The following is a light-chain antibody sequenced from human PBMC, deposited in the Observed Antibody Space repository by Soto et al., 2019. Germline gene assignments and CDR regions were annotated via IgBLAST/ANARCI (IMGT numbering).Light chain of an antibody. CDR3: SSYAGNNNFV. CDR1: SSDIGDYNF. V-gene: IGLV2-8*01. J-gene: IGLJ1*01. Sequence: QSVLTQPPSASGSPGQSVTVSCTGSSSDIGDYNFVSWYQQHPGKAPKLIIYEVRKRPSGVPDRFSASKSGNTASLTVSGLQAEDEADYYCSSYAGNNNFVFGSGTKVTVL. CDR2: EVR.